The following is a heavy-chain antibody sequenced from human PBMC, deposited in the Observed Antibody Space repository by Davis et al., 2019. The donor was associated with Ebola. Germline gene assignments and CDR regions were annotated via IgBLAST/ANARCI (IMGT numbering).Heavy chain of an antibody. CDR2: IKQDGSEK. CDR3: ARGSLGSGWFQEYYFDS. V-gene: IGHV3-7*01. Sequence: GESLKISCAASGFTFSSYWMSWVRQAPGKGLEWVANIKQDGSEKYYVDSVKGRFTISRDDAKNSLYLQMNNLRDEDTAVYYCARGSLGSGWFQEYYFDSWGQGTLVTVSS. D-gene: IGHD6-19*01. CDR1: GFTFSSYW. J-gene: IGHJ4*02.